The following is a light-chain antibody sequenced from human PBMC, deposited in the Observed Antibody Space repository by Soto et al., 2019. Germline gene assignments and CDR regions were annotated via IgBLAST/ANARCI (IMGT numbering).Light chain of an antibody. CDR3: SSYAGSNSWV. CDR1: SSDVGGYKY. CDR2: EVS. Sequence: QSALTQPPSASGSPGQSVAISCTGTSSDVGGYKYVSWYQQPPGKAPKLMIYEVSKRPSGVPDRFSGSKSGNTASLTVSGLQAEDEADYYCSSYAGSNSWVFGGGTKLTVL. V-gene: IGLV2-8*01. J-gene: IGLJ3*02.